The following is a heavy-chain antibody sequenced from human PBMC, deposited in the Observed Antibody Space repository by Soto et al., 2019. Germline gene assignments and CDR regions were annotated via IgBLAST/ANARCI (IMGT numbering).Heavy chain of an antibody. V-gene: IGHV4-30-4*01. J-gene: IGHJ5*02. Sequence: SETLSLTCTVSGGSISSGDYYWSWIRQPPGKGLEWIGYIYYSGSTYYNPSLKSRVTISVDTSKNQFSLKLSSVTAADTAVYYCARELPYDSSGYRNWFAPWGQGTLVTVSS. D-gene: IGHD3-22*01. CDR2: IYYSGST. CDR3: ARELPYDSSGYRNWFAP. CDR1: GGSISSGDYY.